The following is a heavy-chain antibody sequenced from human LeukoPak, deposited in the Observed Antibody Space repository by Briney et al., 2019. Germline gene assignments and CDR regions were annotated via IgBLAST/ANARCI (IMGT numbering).Heavy chain of an antibody. CDR3: SRDIYGDGDY. V-gene: IGHV3-49*03. Sequence: GGSLRLSCTASGFTFGDFAMSWFRQAPGKGLERVGFIRSKTYGGTTEYAASVKGRFTISRQESESILYLQMNSLKIEDTAVYYCSRDIYGDGDYWGQGTLVTVSS. CDR1: GFTFGDFA. J-gene: IGHJ4*02. CDR2: IRSKTYGGTT. D-gene: IGHD4-17*01.